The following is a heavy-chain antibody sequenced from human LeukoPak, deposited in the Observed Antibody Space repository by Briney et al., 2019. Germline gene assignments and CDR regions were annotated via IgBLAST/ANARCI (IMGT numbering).Heavy chain of an antibody. Sequence: SETLSLTRSVSGGSISNHYWSWIWQSPEKGLEWVGYSYYKVSTNYNPSLRSRVTISVDTSKNQFSLKLSSVTAADTAVYFCVGGKYSSSYFDYWGQGTLVTVSS. J-gene: IGHJ4*02. V-gene: IGHV4-59*03. CDR3: VGGKYSSSYFDY. CDR2: SYYKVST. D-gene: IGHD6-6*01. CDR1: GGSISNHY.